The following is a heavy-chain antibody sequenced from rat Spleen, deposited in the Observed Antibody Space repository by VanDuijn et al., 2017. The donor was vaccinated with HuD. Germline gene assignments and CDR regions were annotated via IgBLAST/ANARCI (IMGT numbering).Heavy chain of an antibody. CDR1: GYSITSSY. J-gene: IGHJ3*01. D-gene: IGHD4-3*01. CDR3: ARYRGVRDGFDY. Sequence: EVQLQESGPGLVKPSQSLSLTCSVTGYSITSSYRWNWIRKFPGNKMEWMGYISYSGSTSYNPSLKSRISITRDTSKNQFFLQLNSVTTEDTATYYCARYRGVRDGFDYWGQGTQVTVSS. CDR2: ISYSGST. V-gene: IGHV3-1*01.